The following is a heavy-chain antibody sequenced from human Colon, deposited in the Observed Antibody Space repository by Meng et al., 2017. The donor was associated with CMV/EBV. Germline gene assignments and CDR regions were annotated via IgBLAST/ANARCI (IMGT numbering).Heavy chain of an antibody. V-gene: IGHV3-64*01. D-gene: IGHD3-10*01. CDR1: GFTFNTYP. CDR2: ISANGDNT. Sequence: VQLVGAGGGVVQPGGSLGLSCVASGFTFNTYPMHWVRQAPGKGLEHVSGISANGDNTPYASSVKDRFIVSRDNLKNTLYLQMGSLRPDDTGVYYCARVVSGDFDYWGQGTLVTVSS. J-gene: IGHJ4*02. CDR3: ARVVSGDFDY.